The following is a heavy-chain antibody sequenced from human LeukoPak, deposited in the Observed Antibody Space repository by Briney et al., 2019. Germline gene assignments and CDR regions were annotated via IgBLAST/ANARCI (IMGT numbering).Heavy chain of an antibody. D-gene: IGHD2-2*01. CDR2: IYYSGST. CDR3: ASPYCSSTSCLAYFQH. CDR1: GGSISSSSYY. V-gene: IGHV4-39*01. Sequence: SETLSLTCTVSGGSISSSSYYWGWIRQLPGKGLEWIGSIYYSGSTYYNPSLKSRVTISVDTSKNQFSLKLSSVTAADTAVYYCASPYCSSTSCLAYFQHWGQGTLVTVSS. J-gene: IGHJ1*01.